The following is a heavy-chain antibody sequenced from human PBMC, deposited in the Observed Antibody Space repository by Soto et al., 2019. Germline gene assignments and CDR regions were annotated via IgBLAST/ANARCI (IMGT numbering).Heavy chain of an antibody. V-gene: IGHV4-4*07. J-gene: IGHJ5*02. Sequence: LSLTFTVSGGSISSYYWSWIRHPAGKGLEWIGRIYTSGSTNYNPSLKSRVTMSVDTSKNQFSLKLSSVTAADTAVYYCARGGSSWYNWFDPWGQGTLVTVSS. CDR3: ARGGSSWYNWFDP. CDR1: GGSISSYY. D-gene: IGHD6-13*01. CDR2: IYTSGST.